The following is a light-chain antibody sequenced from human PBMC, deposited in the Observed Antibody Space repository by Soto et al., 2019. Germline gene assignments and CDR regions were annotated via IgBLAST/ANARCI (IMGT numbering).Light chain of an antibody. V-gene: IGLV2-14*01. Sequence: QSVLTQPASVSGSPGQSITISCTGTSSDVGGYNYVSWYQQQAGKAPKLIIHEVSNRPSGVSNRFSGSKSGNTASLTISGLQAEAEADYYCDSYTSSRAYVFGIGTQLTVL. CDR1: SSDVGGYNY. CDR3: DSYTSSRAYV. CDR2: EVS. J-gene: IGLJ1*01.